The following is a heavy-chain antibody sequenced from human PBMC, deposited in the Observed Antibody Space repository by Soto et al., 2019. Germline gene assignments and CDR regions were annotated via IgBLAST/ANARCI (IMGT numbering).Heavy chain of an antibody. J-gene: IGHJ4*02. CDR3: ATEVGDNPASPFES. V-gene: IGHV1-69*01. CDR2: IIPLFGTA. CDR1: GVTFSSET. D-gene: IGHD2-21*01. Sequence: QVQLVQSGAEVKKPGSSVKVSCKASGVTFSSETISWVRQAPGQGLEWVGGIIPLFGTANYAQKFQGRVMITADESTSTLDIELSSLRSDDTAVYYWATEVGDNPASPFESWGQGTLVTVSS.